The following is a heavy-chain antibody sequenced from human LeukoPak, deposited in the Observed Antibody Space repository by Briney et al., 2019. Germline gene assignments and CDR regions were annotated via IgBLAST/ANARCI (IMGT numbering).Heavy chain of an antibody. CDR1: GGSFSGYY. Sequence: SETLSLTCAVYGGSFSGYYWNWIRQPPGKGLEWIGKINHRGDTDYNPSLKSRVTISVDTSKSQFSLKLTSMTAADTAVYYCARGRDPFWGQGTLVTVSS. J-gene: IGHJ4*02. CDR3: ARGRDPF. V-gene: IGHV4-34*01. D-gene: IGHD5-24*01. CDR2: INHRGDT.